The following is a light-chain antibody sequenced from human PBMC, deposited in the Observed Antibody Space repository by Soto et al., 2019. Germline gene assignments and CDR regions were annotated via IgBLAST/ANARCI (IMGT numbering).Light chain of an antibody. J-gene: IGKJ5*01. CDR3: QQRSNWPPVIT. CDR1: QSFSSY. Sequence: EIVLTQSTATLSLSPGERATLSCRASQSFSSYLAWYQQKPGQAPRLLIHDASKRATGIPARFSGRGSGTDFTLTISSLEPEDFAVYYCQQRSNWPPVITFGQGTRLEIK. CDR2: DAS. V-gene: IGKV3-11*01.